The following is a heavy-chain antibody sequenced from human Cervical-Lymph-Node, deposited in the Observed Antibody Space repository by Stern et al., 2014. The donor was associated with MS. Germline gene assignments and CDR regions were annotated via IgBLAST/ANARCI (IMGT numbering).Heavy chain of an antibody. CDR1: GFTFSSNS. CDR3: ARGIAAAGTRPFDY. D-gene: IGHD6-13*01. J-gene: IGHJ4*02. Sequence: EVQLVESGGGLVKPGGSLRLSCAASGFTFSSNSMTWVRQAPGKGLEWVSSISSSSGSIYYAASVKGRFTISRDNAKNSLYLQMNSLRAEDTAVYYCARGIAAAGTRPFDYWGQGTLVTVSS. V-gene: IGHV3-21*01. CDR2: ISSSSGSI.